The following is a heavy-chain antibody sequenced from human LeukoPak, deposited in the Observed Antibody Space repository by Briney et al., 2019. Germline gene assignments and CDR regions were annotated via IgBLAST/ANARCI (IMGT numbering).Heavy chain of an antibody. Sequence: KTSETLSLTCTVSGGSISSYYWSWIRQPPGKGLEWIGYIYYSGSTNYNPSLKSRVTISVDTSKNQFSLKLSSVTAADTAVYYCARVDTAMVTVAFDIWGQGTMVTVSS. J-gene: IGHJ3*02. CDR1: GGSISSYY. CDR2: IYYSGST. D-gene: IGHD5-18*01. CDR3: ARVDTAMVTVAFDI. V-gene: IGHV4-59*08.